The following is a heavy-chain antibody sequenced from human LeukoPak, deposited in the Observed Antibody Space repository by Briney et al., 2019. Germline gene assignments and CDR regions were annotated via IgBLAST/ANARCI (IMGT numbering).Heavy chain of an antibody. J-gene: IGHJ6*03. CDR1: GFTFNAYG. Sequence: PGGSLRLSCAAPGFTFNAYGMHWVRQAPGKGLEWVAYIQYDGSNQQYADSVKGRFSISRDSSKNILYLQMNSLRAEDTAMYYCAKDRCSNGIGCYYYYMDVWGKGTTVTISS. CDR3: AKDRCSNGIGCYYYYMDV. D-gene: IGHD2-8*01. CDR2: IQYDGSNQ. V-gene: IGHV3-30*02.